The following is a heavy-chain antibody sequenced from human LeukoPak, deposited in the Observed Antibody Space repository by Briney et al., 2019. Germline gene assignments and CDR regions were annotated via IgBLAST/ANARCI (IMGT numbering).Heavy chain of an antibody. CDR3: ARDVSGSYYLLGWFDP. D-gene: IGHD1-26*01. CDR1: GSSISSYY. Sequence: PSETLSLTCTVSGSSISSYYWSWIRQPAGKGLEWIGRIYTSGSTNYNPSLKSRVTMSVDTSKNQFSLKLSSVTAADTAVYYCARDVSGSYYLLGWFDPWGQGTLVTVSS. CDR2: IYTSGST. V-gene: IGHV4-4*07. J-gene: IGHJ5*02.